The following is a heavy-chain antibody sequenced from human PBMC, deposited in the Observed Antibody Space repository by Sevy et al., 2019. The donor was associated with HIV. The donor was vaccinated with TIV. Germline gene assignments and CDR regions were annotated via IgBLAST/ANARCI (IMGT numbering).Heavy chain of an antibody. CDR1: GGSISSYY. V-gene: IGHV4-59*01. Sequence: SETLSLTCTVSGGSISSYYWSWIRQPPGKGLEWIGYIYYSGSTNYNPSLKSRVTISVDTSKNQFSLKLRSVTAADTAVYYCARDMLGYCSSTSCYAEGYFDYWGQGTLVTVSS. D-gene: IGHD2-2*01. CDR3: ARDMLGYCSSTSCYAEGYFDY. J-gene: IGHJ4*02. CDR2: IYYSGST.